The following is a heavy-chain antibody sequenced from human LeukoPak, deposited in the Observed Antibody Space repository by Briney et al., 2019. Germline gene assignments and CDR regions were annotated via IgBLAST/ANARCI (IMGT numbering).Heavy chain of an antibody. CDR3: AKDWGYCSGGRCYSGWFDP. CDR1: GXTFSSYA. J-gene: IGHJ5*02. Sequence: SGGSLRLSCAASGXTFSSYAMSWVRQAPGKGLEWVSGISGSGGSTYYADSVKGRFTISRDSSKNSLYLQMNSLRAEDTAVYYCAKDWGYCSGGRCYSGWFDPWGQGTLVTVSS. V-gene: IGHV3-23*01. CDR2: ISGSGGST. D-gene: IGHD2-15*01.